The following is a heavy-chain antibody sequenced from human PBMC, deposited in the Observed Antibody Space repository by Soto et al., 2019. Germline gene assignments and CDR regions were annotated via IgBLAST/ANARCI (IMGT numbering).Heavy chain of an antibody. CDR2: IYPDDSDT. J-gene: IGHJ4*02. CDR3: ARLSGWYAHDC. V-gene: IGHV5-51*01. CDR1: GYSFTSYG. Sequence: RXASLKISCKGCGYSFTSYGIGWVRQMPGKGLEWMGIIYPDDSDTRYSPSFQGQVTISADKSISTAYLQWSSLKASDTAMYYCARLSGWYAHDCWGQGTLVTFS. D-gene: IGHD6-19*01.